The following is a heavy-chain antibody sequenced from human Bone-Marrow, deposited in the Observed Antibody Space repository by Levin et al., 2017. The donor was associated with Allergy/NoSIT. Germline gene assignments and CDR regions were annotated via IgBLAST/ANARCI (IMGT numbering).Heavy chain of an antibody. CDR2: INHSGST. D-gene: IGHD6-13*01. V-gene: IGHV4-34*01. Sequence: SETLSLTCAVYGGSFSGYYWSWIRQPPGKGLEWIGEINHSGSTNYNPSLKSRVTISVDTSKNQFSLKLSSVTAADTAVYYCARGRRAAAGKLSPAFDSWGQGTMVTVSS. CDR1: GGSFSGYY. CDR3: ARGRRAAAGKLSPAFDS. J-gene: IGHJ3*02.